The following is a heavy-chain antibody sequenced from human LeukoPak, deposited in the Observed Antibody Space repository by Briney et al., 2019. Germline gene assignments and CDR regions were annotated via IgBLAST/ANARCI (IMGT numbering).Heavy chain of an antibody. CDR3: ARNNGMDV. Sequence: PGGSLRLSCTASGFTFSSDWMHWVRQAPGRGPEWVANVNRDGSETCYLDSVKGRFTISKDNAKNSLYLQMNSLRAEDTALYHCARNNGMDVWGQGTTVIVSS. V-gene: IGHV3-7*03. CDR1: GFTFSSDW. J-gene: IGHJ6*02. CDR2: VNRDGSET.